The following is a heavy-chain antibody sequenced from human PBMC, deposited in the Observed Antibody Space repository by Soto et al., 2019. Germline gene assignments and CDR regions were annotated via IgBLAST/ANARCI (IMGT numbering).Heavy chain of an antibody. D-gene: IGHD6-13*01. CDR3: ATLSGSSWSRFDP. CDR2: IFYRGGT. Sequence: SETLSLTCTVSGGSISTSSYYWGWIRQPPGKGLEWIGSIFYRGGTYYSPSLKSRVTVSLDTSKNQFSLKLTSVASADTAVYYCATLSGSSWSRFDPWGPGSLVTVSS. CDR1: GGSISTSSYY. V-gene: IGHV4-39*01. J-gene: IGHJ5*02.